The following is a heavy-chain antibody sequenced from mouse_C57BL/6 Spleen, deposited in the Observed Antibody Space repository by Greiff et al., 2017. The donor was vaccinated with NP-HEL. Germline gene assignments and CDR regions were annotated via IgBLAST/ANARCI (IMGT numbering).Heavy chain of an antibody. J-gene: IGHJ4*01. V-gene: IGHV7-3*01. CDR1: GFTFTDYY. CDR3: ARYDGAYYYAMDY. D-gene: IGHD2-3*01. Sequence: EVKLVESGGGLVQPGGSLSLSCAASGFTFTDYYMSWVRQPPGKALEWLGFIRNKANGYTTEYSASVKGRFTISRDNSQSILYLQMNALRAEDSATYYCARYDGAYYYAMDYWGQGTSVTVSS. CDR2: IRNKANGYTT.